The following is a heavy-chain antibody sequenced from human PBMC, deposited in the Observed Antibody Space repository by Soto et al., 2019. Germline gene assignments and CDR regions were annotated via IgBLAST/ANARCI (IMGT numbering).Heavy chain of an antibody. CDR2: IRYDGSNT. CDR1: GFTFSGYG. V-gene: IGHV3-33*01. Sequence: QVQLVESGGGVVQPGRSLRLSCAASGFTFSGYGMHWVRQAPGKGLDWVAVIRYDGSNTYYADSVKGRFTISRDNPKNTLYLQMNSLRAEDTAVYYCARDGVGATTYFGYFDYWGQGTLVTVSS. CDR3: ARDGVGATTYFGYFDY. D-gene: IGHD1-26*01. J-gene: IGHJ4*02.